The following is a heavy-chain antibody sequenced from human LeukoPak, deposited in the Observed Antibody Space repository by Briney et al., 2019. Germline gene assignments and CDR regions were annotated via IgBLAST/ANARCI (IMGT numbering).Heavy chain of an antibody. CDR1: GGSISSYY. D-gene: IGHD4-17*01. CDR3: ARGPHDYGDYYFDY. J-gene: IGHJ4*02. V-gene: IGHV4-30-4*01. CDR2: IYYSGST. Sequence: SETLSLTCTVSGGSISSYYWSWIRQPPGKGLEWIGYIYYSGSTYYNPSLKSRVTISVDTSKNQFSLKLSSVTAADTAVYYCARGPHDYGDYYFDYWGQGTLVTVSS.